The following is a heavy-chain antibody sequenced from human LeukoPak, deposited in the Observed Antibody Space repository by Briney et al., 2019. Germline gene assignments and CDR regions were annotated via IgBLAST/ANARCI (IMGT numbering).Heavy chain of an antibody. D-gene: IGHD3-22*01. CDR2: TNPNSGGT. CDR3: ARDYDSSGYGQFDY. Sequence: GASVKVSCKASGYTFTGYYMHWVRQAPGQGLEWMGWTNPNSGGTNYAQKFQGRVTMTRDTSISTAYMELSRLRSDDTAVYYCARDYDSSGYGQFDYWGQGTLVTVSS. CDR1: GYTFTGYY. J-gene: IGHJ4*02. V-gene: IGHV1-2*02.